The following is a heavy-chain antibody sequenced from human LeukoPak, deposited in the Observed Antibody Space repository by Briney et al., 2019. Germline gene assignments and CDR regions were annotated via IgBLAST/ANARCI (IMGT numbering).Heavy chain of an antibody. CDR3: ARDYSGSSLDY. J-gene: IGHJ4*02. Sequence: GGSLRLSCAASGFTFSSYAMSWVRQAPGKGLEWISYIRSSSRTIYYADSVKGRFTVSRDNAKNSLFLQMNSLRAEDTAVYYCARDYSGSSLDYWGQGTLVTVSS. CDR1: GFTFSSYA. D-gene: IGHD1-26*01. CDR2: IRSSSRTI. V-gene: IGHV3-48*01.